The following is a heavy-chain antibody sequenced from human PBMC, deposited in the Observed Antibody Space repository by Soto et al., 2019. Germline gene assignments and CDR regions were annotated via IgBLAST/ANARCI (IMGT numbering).Heavy chain of an antibody. J-gene: IGHJ4*02. CDR3: ARAKKRGVFDY. D-gene: IGHD3-16*01. CDR2: ISDSGGST. V-gene: IGHV3-23*01. Sequence: GGSLRLSCAASGFSFSSYAMSWVRQAPGKGLEWVSGISDSGGSTYYADSVKGRFTISRDNSKNTLYLQMNSLRAEDTAVYYCARAKKRGVFDYWGQGTLVTVSS. CDR1: GFSFSSYA.